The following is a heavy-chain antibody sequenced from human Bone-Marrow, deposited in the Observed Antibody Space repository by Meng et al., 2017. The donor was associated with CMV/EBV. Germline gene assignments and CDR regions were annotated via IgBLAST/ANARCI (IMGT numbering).Heavy chain of an antibody. CDR3: SRANNHAMDV. D-gene: IGHD1/OR15-1a*01. CDR2: INSDGSST. V-gene: IGHV3-74*01. J-gene: IGHJ6*02. CDR1: GFSVSSYW. Sequence: GGSLRRCCAASGFSVSSYWMHWVRQAPGKGLVWVSRINSDGSSTTYADPVKGRFTFSRDNAKNTLYLQMNSLRAEDTAVYYCSRANNHAMDVWGQGTTVTFSS.